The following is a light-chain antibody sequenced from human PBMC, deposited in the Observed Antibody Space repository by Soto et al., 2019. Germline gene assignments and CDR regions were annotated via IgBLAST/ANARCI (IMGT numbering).Light chain of an antibody. CDR2: TNN. CDR3: GTWDYSVTAFV. CDR1: PSHIVNNF. V-gene: IGLV1-51*01. J-gene: IGLJ2*01. Sequence: QSVLTQPPSVSAAPGEKGTISCSGRPSHIVNNFVSWYRQLPGAAPQLLIHTNNKRPSGVSDRFSGSKSGSSATLGITGLQTGDEAHYYCGTWDYSVTAFVFGGGTKLTVL.